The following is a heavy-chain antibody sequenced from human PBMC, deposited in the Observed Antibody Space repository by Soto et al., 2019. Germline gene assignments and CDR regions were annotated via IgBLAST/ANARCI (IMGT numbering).Heavy chain of an antibody. CDR1: GFTFSSYA. CDR3: AKVRVEYSHGYGFDY. CDR2: ISGSGGGT. V-gene: IGHV3-23*01. D-gene: IGHD5-18*01. Sequence: GGSLRLSCAASGFTFSSYAMSWVRQAPGKGLEWVSGISGSGGGTYYADSVKGRFTISRDNSKKALYLQMNSLRAEDTAVYYCAKVRVEYSHGYGFDYWGQGTPVTVSS. J-gene: IGHJ4*02.